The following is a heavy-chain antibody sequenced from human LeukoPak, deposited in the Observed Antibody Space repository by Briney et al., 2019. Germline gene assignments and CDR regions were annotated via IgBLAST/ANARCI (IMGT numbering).Heavy chain of an antibody. D-gene: IGHD5-12*01. CDR1: GFTFNRYG. V-gene: IGHV3-23*01. Sequence: GVSLRLSCAASGFTFNRYGMNWVRQAPGKGREGVSGISPGGDIKYYADSVKGRFVISRDNSKNTVYLQMNSLRVDDTARYYCAQDGAWLRFDHWGQGTLVTVSS. CDR3: AQDGAWLRFDH. J-gene: IGHJ4*02. CDR2: ISPGGDIK.